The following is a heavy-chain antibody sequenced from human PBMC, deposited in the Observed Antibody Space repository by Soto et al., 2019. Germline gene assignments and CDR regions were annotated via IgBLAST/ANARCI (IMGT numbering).Heavy chain of an antibody. CDR1: GFSLSTYA. J-gene: IGHJ4*02. CDR2: MSGGGDDI. CDR3: AKDAVYADGLWLVDN. Sequence: EVHLLESGGGLVQPGGSLRLSCVASGFSLSTYAMMWVRQAPGKGQEWVAGMSGGGDDIRYADPVKGRFTISKDNSKNTLYLQMNSLRAEDTAIYYCAKDAVYADGLWLVDNWGQGTLVTVSS. D-gene: IGHD5-12*01. V-gene: IGHV3-23*01.